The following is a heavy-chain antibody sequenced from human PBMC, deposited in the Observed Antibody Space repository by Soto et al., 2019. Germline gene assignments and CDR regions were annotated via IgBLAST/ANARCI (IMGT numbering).Heavy chain of an antibody. CDR2: ISGSGGST. CDR1: GPTCSRYA. CDR3: AISSYDSSGYCVFYAFDI. J-gene: IGHJ3*02. V-gene: IGHV3-23*01. D-gene: IGHD3-22*01. Sequence: PEESLWLCCAASGPTCSRYAMSWVRQAPGKGLEWVSSISGSGGSTYYADAVKGRFTISRDYYKNTLYLQMNSLSAEDTAVYYCAISSYDSSGYCVFYAFDIWGQGTMVTVSS.